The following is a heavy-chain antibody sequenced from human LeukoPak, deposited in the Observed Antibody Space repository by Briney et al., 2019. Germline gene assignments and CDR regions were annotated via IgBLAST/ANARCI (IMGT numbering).Heavy chain of an antibody. Sequence: GASVKVSCKASGYTFTSYDINWVRQATGQGLEWMGWMNPNSGNTGYAQKFQGGVTMTRNTSISTAYMELSSLRSEDTAVYYCARVPIAAAPYWYFDLWGRGTLVTVSS. D-gene: IGHD6-13*01. V-gene: IGHV1-8*01. J-gene: IGHJ2*01. CDR3: ARVPIAAAPYWYFDL. CDR2: MNPNSGNT. CDR1: GYTFTSYD.